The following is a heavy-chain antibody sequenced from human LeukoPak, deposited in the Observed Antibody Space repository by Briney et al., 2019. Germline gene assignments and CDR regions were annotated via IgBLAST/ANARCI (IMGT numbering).Heavy chain of an antibody. CDR1: GFTFSSYA. CDR2: ISYDGSNK. Sequence: PGRSLRLSCAASGFTFSSYAMHWVRPAPGKGLDGVAVISYDGSNKYYADSVKGRFTISRDNSKNTLYLKMNSLRAEDTAVYYCARETYGGHDGFAYWGQGTLVTVPS. V-gene: IGHV3-30*04. J-gene: IGHJ4*02. CDR3: ARETYGGHDGFAY. D-gene: IGHD2-15*01.